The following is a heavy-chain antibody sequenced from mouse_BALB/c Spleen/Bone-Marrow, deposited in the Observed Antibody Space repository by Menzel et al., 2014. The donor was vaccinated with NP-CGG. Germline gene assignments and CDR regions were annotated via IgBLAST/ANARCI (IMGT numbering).Heavy chain of an antibody. CDR1: GYTFTSCW. J-gene: IGHJ3*01. CDR2: IYPGNSDT. V-gene: IGHV1-5*01. Sequence: VQLKQSGTVLARPGASVRMSCKASGYTFTSCWMHWVKQRPGQGLEWIGAIYPGNSDTSYNQKFKGKAKLTAVTSTSTAYMELSSLTNEDSAVYYCTRVIYYGYAWFAYWGQGTLVTVSA. D-gene: IGHD2-2*01. CDR3: TRVIYYGYAWFAY.